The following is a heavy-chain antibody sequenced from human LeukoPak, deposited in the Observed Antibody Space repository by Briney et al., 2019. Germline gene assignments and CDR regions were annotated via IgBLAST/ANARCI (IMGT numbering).Heavy chain of an antibody. D-gene: IGHD2-15*01. CDR1: GFTVSSNY. V-gene: IGHV3-66*01. Sequence: GGSLRLSCAASGFTVSSNYMSWVRQAPGKGLEWVSVIYSGGSTYYADSVKGRFTISRDNSKNTLYLQMNSLRAEDTAVYYCAKDREDDVFQHWGQGTLVTVSS. CDR2: IYSGGST. CDR3: AKDREDDVFQH. J-gene: IGHJ1*01.